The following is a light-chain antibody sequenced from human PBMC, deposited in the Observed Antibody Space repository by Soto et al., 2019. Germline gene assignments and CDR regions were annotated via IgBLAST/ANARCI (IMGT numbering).Light chain of an antibody. V-gene: IGKV3-15*01. Sequence: ILITQSQATLSVSPGEKATLSCRASQSVSNNLAWFQQKPGQVPRLLIYGASNRATGVSARFSGSGSGTEFTLTISSLQSEDFAVYYCQQYHYWWTFGQGTKVDIK. CDR2: GAS. CDR3: QQYHYWWT. J-gene: IGKJ1*01. CDR1: QSVSNN.